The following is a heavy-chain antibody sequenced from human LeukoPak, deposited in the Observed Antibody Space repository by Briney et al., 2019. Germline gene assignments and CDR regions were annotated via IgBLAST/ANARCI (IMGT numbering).Heavy chain of an antibody. CDR1: GGSISSGGYY. D-gene: IGHD3-16*01. J-gene: IGHJ4*02. Sequence: PSETLSLTCTVSGGSISSGGYYWSWIRQHPGKGLEWIGYIYYSGSTNYNPSLKSRVTISVDTSKNQFSLKLSSVTAADTAVYYCARVLTRFRLWRSFYFDYWGQGTLVTVSS. V-gene: IGHV4-61*08. CDR3: ARVLTRFRLWRSFYFDY. CDR2: IYYSGST.